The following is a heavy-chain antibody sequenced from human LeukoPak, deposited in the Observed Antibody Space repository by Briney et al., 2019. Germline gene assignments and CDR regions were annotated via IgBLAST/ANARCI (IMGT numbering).Heavy chain of an antibody. D-gene: IGHD6-19*01. CDR2: IYYSGST. CDR1: GGSISSSSYY. CDR3: ARESLIVEAGTNAFDI. J-gene: IGHJ3*02. Sequence: PSETLSLTCTVSGGSISSSSYYWGWIRQPPGKGLEWIGSIYYSGSTYYNPSLKSRVTISVDTSKNQFSLKLSSVTAADTAVYYCARESLIVEAGTNAFDIWGQGTMVIVSS. V-gene: IGHV4-39*07.